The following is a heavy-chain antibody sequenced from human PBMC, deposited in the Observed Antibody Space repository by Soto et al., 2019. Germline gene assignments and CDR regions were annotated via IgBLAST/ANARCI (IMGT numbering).Heavy chain of an antibody. Sequence: QVQLVQSGAEEKKPGASVKVSCKASGYTFTSYAMHWVRQAPGQRLEWMGWINAGNGNTKYSQKFQGRVTITRDTXARTAYMELSSLRSEDTAVYYCAGGSSRWYRWFDPWGQGTLVTVSS. V-gene: IGHV1-3*05. J-gene: IGHJ5*02. CDR3: AGGSSRWYRWFDP. D-gene: IGHD6-13*01. CDR1: GYTFTSYA. CDR2: INAGNGNT.